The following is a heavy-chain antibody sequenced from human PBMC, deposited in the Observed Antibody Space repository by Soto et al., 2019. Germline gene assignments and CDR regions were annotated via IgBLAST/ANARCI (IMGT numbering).Heavy chain of an antibody. Sequence: PSETLSLTCTVSGGSISSYYWSWIRQPPGKGLEWIGYIYYSGSTNYNPSLKSRVTISVDTSKNQFSLKLSSVTAADTAVYYCARLKQQLVVYTKKSEGNNWFDPWGQGTLVTVSS. V-gene: IGHV4-59*08. CDR2: IYYSGST. J-gene: IGHJ5*02. D-gene: IGHD6-13*01. CDR1: GGSISSYY. CDR3: ARLKQQLVVYTKKSEGNNWFDP.